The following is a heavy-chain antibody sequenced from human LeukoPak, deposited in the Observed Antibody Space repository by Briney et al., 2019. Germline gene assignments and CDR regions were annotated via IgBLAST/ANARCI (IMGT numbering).Heavy chain of an antibody. Sequence: PGGSLRLSCAASGFTFSRHAMSWVRQAPGKGLEWVSGISGSGDNTYSADSVKGRFTISRDNSKNTLYLQMNSLRAEDTAVYYCAKKTSEYGDASPPDYWGQGTLVTVSS. V-gene: IGHV3-23*01. CDR2: ISGSGDNT. D-gene: IGHD4-17*01. J-gene: IGHJ4*02. CDR3: AKKTSEYGDASPPDY. CDR1: GFTFSRHA.